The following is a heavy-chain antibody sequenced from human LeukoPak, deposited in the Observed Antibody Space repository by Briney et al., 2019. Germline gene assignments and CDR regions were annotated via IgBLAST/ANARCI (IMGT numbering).Heavy chain of an antibody. J-gene: IGHJ3*02. CDR2: IFYSVGT. Sequence: SETLSLTCTVSGVSIRSLSYYWAWIRQSPGKGLEWIGSIFYSVGTYDNPSLKSRVTISVDKSKNQFSLKLSSVTAADTAVYYCARMRRITMIVVVIRDDAFDIWGQGTMVTVSS. CDR3: ARMRRITMIVVVIRDDAFDI. CDR1: GVSIRSLSYY. V-gene: IGHV4-39*07. D-gene: IGHD3-22*01.